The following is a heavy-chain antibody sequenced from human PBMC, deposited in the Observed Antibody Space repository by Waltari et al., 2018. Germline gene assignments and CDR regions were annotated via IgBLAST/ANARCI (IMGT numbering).Heavy chain of an antibody. J-gene: IGHJ2*01. CDR3: ARAQLTMARNLDL. CDR2: INIDGSTT. V-gene: IGHV3-74*01. CDR1: GFTFSSYW. D-gene: IGHD3-10*01. Sequence: EVQLVESGGGLVQPGGSLGLSCVTSGFTFSSYWMHWVRQVPGTGLVWVSRINIDGSTTSYADSGNGRFTISRDNAKNTLYLQMNSLRADDTSVYYCARAQLTMARNLDLWGRGTLVTVSS.